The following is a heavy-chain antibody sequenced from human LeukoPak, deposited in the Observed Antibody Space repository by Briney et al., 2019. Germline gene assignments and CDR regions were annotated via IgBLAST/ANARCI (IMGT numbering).Heavy chain of an antibody. CDR1: GFTSSSYA. D-gene: IGHD6-19*01. Sequence: GGSLRLSCAASGFTSSSYAMHWVRQAPGKGLEWVAVISYDGNNEYYSDSVKGRFTISRDNSKNTLYLQMNSLRAEDTGLYYCARWTYRSAWGVVERVDYWGQGTLVTVSS. V-gene: IGHV3-30-3*01. CDR2: ISYDGNNE. J-gene: IGHJ4*02. CDR3: ARWTYRSAWGVVERVDY.